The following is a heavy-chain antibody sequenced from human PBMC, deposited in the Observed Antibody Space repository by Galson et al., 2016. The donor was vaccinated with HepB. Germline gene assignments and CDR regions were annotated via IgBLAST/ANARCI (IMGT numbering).Heavy chain of an antibody. Sequence: SLRLSCAASGFTFSSYGMHWVRQAPGKGLDWVAVIWYDGSNKYYADSVKGRFTISRDNSKNTLYLQMNSLRAEDTAVYYCAKIGSEYGMYVWGKGTTVTVSS. CDR2: IWYDGSNK. CDR3: AKIGSEYGMYV. CDR1: GFTFSSYG. D-gene: IGHD3-10*01. J-gene: IGHJ6*04. V-gene: IGHV3-33*06.